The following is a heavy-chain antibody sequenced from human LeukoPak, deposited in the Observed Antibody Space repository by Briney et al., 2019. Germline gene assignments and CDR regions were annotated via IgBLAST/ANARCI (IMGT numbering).Heavy chain of an antibody. CDR2: INPNTADT. CDR3: TRGGYSHAVYY. V-gene: IGHV1-2*02. Sequence: ASVKVSCKASGYTFTDYCMHWVRQAPGQGLEWMGWINPNTADTKYAQNFQGRVTMTRDTSISTAYMELSRLTSDDTAVYYCTRGGYSHAVYYWGQGTLVTVSS. J-gene: IGHJ4*02. D-gene: IGHD5-18*01. CDR1: GYTFTDYC.